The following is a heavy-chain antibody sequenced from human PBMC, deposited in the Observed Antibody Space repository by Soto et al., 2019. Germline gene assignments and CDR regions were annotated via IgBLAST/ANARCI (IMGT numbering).Heavy chain of an antibody. CDR1: GFTFSNAW. Sequence: PGGSLRLSCAASGFTFSNAWMSWVRQAPGKGLGWVGRIKSKTDGWTTDYAAPVKGRFTISRDDSKNTLYLQMNSLKTEDTAVYYCTTGDTYYDYVWGSYRVDYWGQGTLVTVSS. CDR3: TTGDTYYDYVWGSYRVDY. J-gene: IGHJ4*02. D-gene: IGHD3-16*02. CDR2: IKSKTDGWTT. V-gene: IGHV3-15*01.